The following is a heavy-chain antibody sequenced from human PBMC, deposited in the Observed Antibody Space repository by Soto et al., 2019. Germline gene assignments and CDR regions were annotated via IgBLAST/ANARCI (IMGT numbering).Heavy chain of an antibody. CDR2: IIPIFGTP. D-gene: IGHD3-10*01. CDR1: GGIFNTYA. Sequence: QVQLVQSGPEVQEPGSSVKLTCKGSGGIFNTYAISWLRQAPGQGIEWMGGIIPIFGTPNYAQRCQDRVTSTTDASTSTAYMELSRLRSDHTAVYYCARDRDYYGSGNYYNRIDFWGQGTLVSVSS. V-gene: IGHV1-69*01. CDR3: ARDRDYYGSGNYYNRIDF. J-gene: IGHJ4*02.